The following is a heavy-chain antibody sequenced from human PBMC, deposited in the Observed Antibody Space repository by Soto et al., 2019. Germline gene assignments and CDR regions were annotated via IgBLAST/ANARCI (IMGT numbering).Heavy chain of an antibody. CDR3: AREDYDFWSGYRNLDY. Sequence: GGSLRLSCAASGFTFSSYAMHWVRQAPGKGLEWVAVISYDGSNKYYADSVKGRFTISRDNSKNTLYLQMNSLRAEDTAVYYCAREDYDFWSGYRNLDYWGQGTLVTVSS. V-gene: IGHV3-30-3*01. CDR1: GFTFSSYA. CDR2: ISYDGSNK. D-gene: IGHD3-3*01. J-gene: IGHJ4*02.